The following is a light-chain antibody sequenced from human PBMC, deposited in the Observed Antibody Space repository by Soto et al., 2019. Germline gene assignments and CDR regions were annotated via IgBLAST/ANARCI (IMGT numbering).Light chain of an antibody. CDR1: QSVSSSY. CDR3: QQYGNSPYT. CDR2: DAS. J-gene: IGKJ2*01. V-gene: IGKV3D-20*01. Sequence: EIVLTQSPATLSLSPGERATLSCGASQSVSSSYLAWYQQKPGLAPRLLIYDASSRATGIPNRFSGSGSGTDFPPTISRLEPEDFAVCYCQQYGNSPYTFGQGTKLEIK.